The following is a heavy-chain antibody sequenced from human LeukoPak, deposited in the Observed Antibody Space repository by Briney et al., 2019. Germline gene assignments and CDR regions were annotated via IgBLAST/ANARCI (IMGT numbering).Heavy chain of an antibody. CDR1: GFTFDRSW. V-gene: IGHV3-7*01. CDR3: VRALGSSSSDF. CDR2: IKQDGSEV. Sequence: GGSPRLSCAASGFTFDRSWMSWVRQAPGKGLEWVANIKQDGSEVYYVDSVEGRFTVSRDNAKNSLSLQMNSLRGEDTAVYYCVRALGSSSSDFWGQGTLVTVSS. J-gene: IGHJ4*02. D-gene: IGHD6-6*01.